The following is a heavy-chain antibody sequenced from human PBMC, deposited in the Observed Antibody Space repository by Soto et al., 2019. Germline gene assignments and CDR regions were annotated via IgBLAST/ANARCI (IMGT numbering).Heavy chain of an antibody. D-gene: IGHD6-13*01. CDR1: GYSFTSYW. J-gene: IGHJ6*02. CDR2: IYPGDSDT. Sequence: GESLKISCKGSGYSFTSYWIGWVRQMPGKGLEWMGIIYPGDSDTRYSPSFQGQVTISADKSIITAYLQWSSLKASDTAMYYCARAAAGNRYGMDVWGQGTTVTVSS. CDR3: ARAAAGNRYGMDV. V-gene: IGHV5-51*01.